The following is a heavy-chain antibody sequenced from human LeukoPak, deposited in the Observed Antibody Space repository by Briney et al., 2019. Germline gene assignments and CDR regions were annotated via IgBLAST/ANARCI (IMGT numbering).Heavy chain of an antibody. J-gene: IGHJ6*03. V-gene: IGHV1-18*01. CDR3: ASPHPLRFLEWLPTGYYYYMDV. D-gene: IGHD3-3*01. CDR1: GYTFTSYG. CDR2: ISAYNGNT. Sequence: ASVKVSCKASGYTFTSYGISWVRHAPGQGLELMGGISAYNGNTNYAQKLQGRVTMTTDTSTSTAYMELRSLRSDDTAVYYCASPHPLRFLEWLPTGYYYYMDVWGKGTTVTVSS.